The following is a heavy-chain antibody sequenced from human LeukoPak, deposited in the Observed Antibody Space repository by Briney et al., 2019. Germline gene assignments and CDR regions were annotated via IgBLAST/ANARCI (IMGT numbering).Heavy chain of an antibody. V-gene: IGHV3-23*01. D-gene: IGHD4-11*01. J-gene: IGHJ4*02. CDR2: ISESGSRT. CDR3: AKAETTAWTAVDY. Sequence: PGGSLRLPCAASGFTFSSYAMSWVRQAPGKGLEWVSSISESGSRTYYADSAKGRFTISRDNSENTLNLHMNSLRADDTAVYYCAKAETTAWTAVDYWGQGTLVTVSS. CDR1: GFTFSSYA.